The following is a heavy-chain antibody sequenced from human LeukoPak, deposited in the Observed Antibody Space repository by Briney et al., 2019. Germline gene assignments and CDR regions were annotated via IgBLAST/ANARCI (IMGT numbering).Heavy chain of an antibody. J-gene: IGHJ4*02. CDR1: GFTFSSYT. D-gene: IGHD1-26*01. CDR2: ISYDGFTK. Sequence: GRSLRLSCSASGFTFSSYTMHWVRQAPGKGLEWVAVISYDGFTKYYAGSVKGRFTISRDNSKNTLYLQMNSLRAEDTAVYYCAKDPRGSGSYHEPYYFDYWGQGTLVTVSS. CDR3: AKDPRGSGSYHEPYYFDY. V-gene: IGHV3-30-3*01.